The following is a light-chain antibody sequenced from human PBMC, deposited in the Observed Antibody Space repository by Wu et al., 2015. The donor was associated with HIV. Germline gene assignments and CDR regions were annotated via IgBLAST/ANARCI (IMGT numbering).Light chain of an antibody. CDR2: DAS. Sequence: EKLMTQSPATLSVPPGERVTLSCRASQSLNSNLAWYQQIPGQAPRLLIYDASTRATGVPARFSGSGSGTEFILTISSIQSEDSAVYFCQQYNNWPYTFGQGTKLEIK. J-gene: IGKJ2*01. CDR3: QQYNNWPYT. CDR1: QSLNSN. V-gene: IGKV3-15*01.